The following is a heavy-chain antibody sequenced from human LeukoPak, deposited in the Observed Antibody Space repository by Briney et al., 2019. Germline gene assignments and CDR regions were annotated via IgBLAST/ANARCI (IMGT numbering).Heavy chain of an antibody. J-gene: IGHJ4*02. D-gene: IGHD4-23*01. Sequence: ASVKVSCKASGGTFSSCAISWVRQAPGQGLEWMGGIIPIFGTANYAQKFQGRVTITADKSTSTAYMELSSLRSEDTAVYYCARTYGGNSRGPYYFDYWGQGTLVTVSS. CDR3: ARTYGGNSRGPYYFDY. V-gene: IGHV1-69*06. CDR2: IIPIFGTA. CDR1: GGTFSSCA.